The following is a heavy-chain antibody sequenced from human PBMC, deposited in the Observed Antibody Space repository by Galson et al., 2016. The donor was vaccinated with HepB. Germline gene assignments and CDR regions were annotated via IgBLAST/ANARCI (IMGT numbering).Heavy chain of an antibody. J-gene: IGHJ6*03. CDR2: ISSDSSSI. V-gene: IGHV3-48*02. CDR1: GFIFSRYN. Sequence: SLRLSCAASGFIFSRYNINWVRQGPGKGLEWVSYISSDSSSISYADSVKGQLTISRDNAKNLVYLQMNSLRDEDTAVYYCAREDYYYMDVWGKGTTVTVSS. CDR3: AREDYYYMDV.